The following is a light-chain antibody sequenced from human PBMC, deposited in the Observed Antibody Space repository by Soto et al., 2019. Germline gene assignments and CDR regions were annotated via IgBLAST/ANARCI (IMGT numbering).Light chain of an antibody. V-gene: IGKV1-33*01. CDR3: QQYDNLPGFT. CDR1: QDISNY. J-gene: IGKJ3*01. Sequence: DIQMTQSPSSLSASVGDRVTITCQASQDISNYLNWYQQKPGKAPKLLIYDASNLETGVPSRFSGSGSGTDFTFTISSLQPEDIAKYYCQQYDNLPGFTFGPGTKVDIK. CDR2: DAS.